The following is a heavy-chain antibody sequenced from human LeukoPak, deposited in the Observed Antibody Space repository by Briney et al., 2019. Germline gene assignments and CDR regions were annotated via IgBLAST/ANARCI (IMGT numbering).Heavy chain of an antibody. CDR2: ISSSSSYI. J-gene: IGHJ4*02. D-gene: IGHD5-12*01. Sequence: GGSLRLSCAASGFTFSSYSMNWVRQAPGKGLEWVSSISSSSSYIYYADSVKGRFTISRDNAKNSLYLQMNSLRAEGTAVYYCARNPGYQWLRISWGQGTLVTVSS. V-gene: IGHV3-21*01. CDR3: ARNPGYQWLRIS. CDR1: GFTFSSYS.